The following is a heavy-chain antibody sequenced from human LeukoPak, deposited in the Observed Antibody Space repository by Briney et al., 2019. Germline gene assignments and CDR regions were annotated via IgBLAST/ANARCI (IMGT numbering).Heavy chain of an antibody. CDR3: ARRRGSYWDPDAFDI. CDR1: GFTVSSNY. D-gene: IGHD1-26*01. V-gene: IGHV3-7*01. Sequence: PGGSLRLSCAASGFTVSSNYMSWVRQAPGKGLEWVANIKQDGSEKYYVDSVKGRFTISRDNAKNSLYLQMNSLRAEDTAVYYCARRRGSYWDPDAFDIWGQGTMVTVSS. CDR2: IKQDGSEK. J-gene: IGHJ3*02.